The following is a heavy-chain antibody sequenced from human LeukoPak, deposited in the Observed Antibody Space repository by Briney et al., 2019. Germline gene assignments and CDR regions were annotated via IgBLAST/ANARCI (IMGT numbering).Heavy chain of an antibody. CDR3: ARGLSRNYYYYMDV. CDR2: IYNSGSS. J-gene: IGHJ6*03. CDR1: GDSISRYY. D-gene: IGHD2/OR15-2a*01. V-gene: IGHV4-59*13. Sequence: SETLSLTCTVSGDSISRYYWSWIRHPPGRALVCLGYIYNSGSSNYNSSLKSLVTISVDTSKNQYSLKLSSVTAADTAVYYCARGLSRNYYYYMDVWGKGTTVTVSS.